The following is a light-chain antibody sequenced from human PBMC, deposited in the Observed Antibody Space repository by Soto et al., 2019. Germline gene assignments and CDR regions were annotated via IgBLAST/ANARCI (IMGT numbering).Light chain of an antibody. CDR1: QSVLYSSNNKNY. Sequence: DIVMTQSPDSLAVSLGERATIDCKSSQSVLYSSNNKNYLSWYQQKPGQPPKLLSYWASTWESGVPDRFSGSGSGTDFTLTISSLQAEDVAVYYCQQYYTTPITFGQGTRLEIK. V-gene: IGKV4-1*01. J-gene: IGKJ5*01. CDR3: QQYYTTPIT. CDR2: WAS.